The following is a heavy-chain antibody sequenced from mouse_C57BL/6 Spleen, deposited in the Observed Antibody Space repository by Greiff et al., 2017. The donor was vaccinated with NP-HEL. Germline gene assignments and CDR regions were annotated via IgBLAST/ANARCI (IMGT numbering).Heavy chain of an antibody. CDR2: ISDGGSYT. J-gene: IGHJ2*01. Sequence: EVMLAESGGGLVKPGGSLKLSCAASGFTFSSYAMSWVRQTPEKRLEWVATISDGGSYTYYPDNVKGRFTISRDNAKNNLYLQMSHLKSEDTAMYYCAREGSSGLFDYWGQGTTLTVSS. D-gene: IGHD3-2*02. V-gene: IGHV5-4*01. CDR3: AREGSSGLFDY. CDR1: GFTFSSYA.